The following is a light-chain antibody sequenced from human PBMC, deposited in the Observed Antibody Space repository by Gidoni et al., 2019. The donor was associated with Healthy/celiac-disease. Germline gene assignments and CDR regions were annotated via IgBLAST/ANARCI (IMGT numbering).Light chain of an antibody. CDR1: QRLLHSNGYNY. CDR2: LGS. CDR3: MQALQTPRT. J-gene: IGKJ1*01. V-gene: IGKV2-28*01. Sequence: DIVMTQSPLFLLVTPGEPAASSCRSSQRLLHSNGYNYLAWYLQKPGQSPHLLIYLGSNRASGVPDRCSGSGSGTDFTLKISRVEAEDVGVYYCMQALQTPRTFGQGTKVEIK.